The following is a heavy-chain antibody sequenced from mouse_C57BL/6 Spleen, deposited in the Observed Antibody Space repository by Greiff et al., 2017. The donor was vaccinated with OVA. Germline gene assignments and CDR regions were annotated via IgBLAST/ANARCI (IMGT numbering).Heavy chain of an antibody. Sequence: QVHVKQSGPELVKPGASVKLSCKASGYTFTSYWMHWVKQRPGQGLEWIGNINPSNGGTNYNEKFKSKATLTVDKSSSTAYMQLSSLTSEDSAVYYCAIGTAPGFAYWGQGTLVTVSA. CDR2: INPSNGGT. D-gene: IGHD3-3*01. CDR1: GYTFTSYW. J-gene: IGHJ3*01. V-gene: IGHV1-53*01. CDR3: AIGTAPGFAY.